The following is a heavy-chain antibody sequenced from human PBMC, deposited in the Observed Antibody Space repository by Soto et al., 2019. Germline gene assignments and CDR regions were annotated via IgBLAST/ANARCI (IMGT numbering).Heavy chain of an antibody. J-gene: IGHJ6*02. V-gene: IGHV6-1*01. Sequence: SQTLSLTCAISGDSVSSNSAAWNWTRQSPSRGLEWLGRTYYRSKWYNDYAVSVKSRITINPDTSKNQFSLQLNSVTPEDTAVYYCARTGDTAHDYYYYYGMDVWGQGTTVTVSS. CDR2: TYYRSKWYN. CDR3: ARTGDTAHDYYYYYGMDV. D-gene: IGHD5-18*01. CDR1: GDSVSSNSAA.